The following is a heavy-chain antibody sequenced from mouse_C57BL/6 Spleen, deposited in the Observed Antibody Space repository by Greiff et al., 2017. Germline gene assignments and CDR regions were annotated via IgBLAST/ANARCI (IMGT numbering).Heavy chain of an antibody. Sequence: QVQLQQSGAELVRPGASVTLSCKASGYTFTDYEMHWVKQTPVHGLAWIGAIDPETGGTAYNQKFKGKAILTADKSSSTAYMELLSLTSEDSAVYYCTRGGSWFAYWGQGTLVTVSA. CDR2: IDPETGGT. CDR3: TRGGSWFAY. CDR1: GYTFTDYE. V-gene: IGHV1-15*01. J-gene: IGHJ3*01.